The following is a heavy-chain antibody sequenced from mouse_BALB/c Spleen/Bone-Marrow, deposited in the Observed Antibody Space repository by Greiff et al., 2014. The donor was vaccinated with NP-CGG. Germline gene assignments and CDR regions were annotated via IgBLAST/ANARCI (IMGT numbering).Heavy chain of an antibody. CDR1: GISITTGNYR. CDR2: IYYSGTI. Sequence: EVMLVESGPGLVKPSQTVSLTCTVTGISITTGNYRWGWIRQFPGNKLEWIGYIYYSGTITYNPSLTSRTTITRDTSKNQFFLEMNSLTAEDTATYYCAREIYYFDYWGQGTTLTVSS. V-gene: IGHV3-5*02. J-gene: IGHJ2*01. CDR3: AREIYYFDY.